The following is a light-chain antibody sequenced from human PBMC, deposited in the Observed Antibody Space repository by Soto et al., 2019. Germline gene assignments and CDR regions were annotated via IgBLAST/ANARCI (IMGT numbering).Light chain of an antibody. V-gene: IGKV3-20*01. CDR3: QQYGSSPRT. CDR1: QSVTSGY. Sequence: IVLTQSPCTLSLSPGERATLSCRASQSVTSGYLAWHQHQPNQAPRLLIYGASYRATGIPDRFSGSGSGTDFTLTISSLEPEDFAVYYCQQYGSSPRTFGLGTKVDIK. J-gene: IGKJ1*01. CDR2: GAS.